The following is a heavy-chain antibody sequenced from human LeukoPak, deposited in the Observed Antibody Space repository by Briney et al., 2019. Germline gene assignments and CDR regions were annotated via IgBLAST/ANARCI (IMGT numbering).Heavy chain of an antibody. CDR2: IIPIFGTA. CDR3: ASRAGDEYSSPNWFDP. V-gene: IGHV1-69*05. Sequence: SVKVSCKASGGTFSSYAISWVRQAPGQGLEWMGGIIPIFGTANYAQKFQGGVTITTDESTSTAYMELSSLRSEDTAVYYCASRAGDEYSSPNWFDPWGQGTLVTVSS. CDR1: GGTFSSYA. D-gene: IGHD6-6*01. J-gene: IGHJ5*02.